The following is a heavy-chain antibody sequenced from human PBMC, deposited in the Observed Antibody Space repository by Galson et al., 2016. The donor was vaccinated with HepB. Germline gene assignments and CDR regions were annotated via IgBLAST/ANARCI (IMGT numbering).Heavy chain of an antibody. CDR3: ATGIVVGGKYYYYYMDV. V-gene: IGHV4-39*01. CDR1: GASISGSEYY. D-gene: IGHD6-19*01. J-gene: IGHJ6*03. Sequence: ETLSLTCTVSGASISGSEYYWGWIRQPPGRGLEWIGSIYYTENTYYNPSLKSRVTISVDTSKNQFPLRLNSVTAAETGVYYWATGIVVGGKYYYYYMDVWGKGTTVTVSS. CDR2: IYYTENT.